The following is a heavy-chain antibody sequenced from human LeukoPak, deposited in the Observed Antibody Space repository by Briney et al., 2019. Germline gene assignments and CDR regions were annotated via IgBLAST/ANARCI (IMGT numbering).Heavy chain of an antibody. V-gene: IGHV4-59*06. CDR2: IYYSGTI. D-gene: IGHD4-11*01. J-gene: IGHJ4*02. CDR3: ARVRMSAYYYSSDY. CDR1: GFTFSSYW. Sequence: PGGSLRLSCAASGFTFSSYWMNWVRQAPGTGLEWIGYIYYSGTIYYNPSLKSRVTMSVDTSKNQFSLNLSFVTAADTAIYYCARVRMSAYYYSSDYWGQGTLVTVSS.